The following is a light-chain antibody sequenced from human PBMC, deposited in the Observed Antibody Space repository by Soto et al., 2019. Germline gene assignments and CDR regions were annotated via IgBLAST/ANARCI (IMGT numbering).Light chain of an antibody. CDR1: QSVSSY. CDR2: DAS. Sequence: EIVLTQSPATLSLSPGERATLSCRASQSVSSYLAWYQQKPGQAPRLLIYDASNMATGIPARFSGSGSGTDFTLTISSLEPDDFAVYYCQQRSAWPSTFGGGTKVQIK. CDR3: QQRSAWPST. V-gene: IGKV3-11*01. J-gene: IGKJ4*01.